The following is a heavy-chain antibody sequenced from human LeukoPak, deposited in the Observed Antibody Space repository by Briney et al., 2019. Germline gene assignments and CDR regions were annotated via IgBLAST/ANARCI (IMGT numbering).Heavy chain of an antibody. V-gene: IGHV1-2*02. CDR1: XYTFTGYY. J-gene: IGHJ4*02. CDR3: ARVVVSVTGEWRLYDY. CDR2: INPNSVGT. Sequence: ASVXXXXXXSXYTFTGYYXHWVRQAPGQGLEWMGXINPNSVGTNYAQKFQGRVTMTRDTSISTAYMELSRLRSDDTAVYYCARVVVSVTGEWRLYDYWGQGTLVTVSS. D-gene: IGHD7-27*01.